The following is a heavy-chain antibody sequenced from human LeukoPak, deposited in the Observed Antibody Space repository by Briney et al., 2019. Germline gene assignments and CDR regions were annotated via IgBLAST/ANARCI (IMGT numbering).Heavy chain of an antibody. V-gene: IGHV3-48*04. J-gene: IGHJ6*03. D-gene: IGHD3/OR15-3a*01. CDR3: ASTLVTIPYYTGYYYMDV. Sequence: GGSLRLSCAASGFTFSSYSMNWVRQAPGKGLEWVSYISSSSSTIYYADSVKGRFTISRDNAKNSLYLQMNGLRAEGTAVYYCASTLVTIPYYTGYYYMDVWGKGTTVTVSS. CDR2: ISSSSSTI. CDR1: GFTFSSYS.